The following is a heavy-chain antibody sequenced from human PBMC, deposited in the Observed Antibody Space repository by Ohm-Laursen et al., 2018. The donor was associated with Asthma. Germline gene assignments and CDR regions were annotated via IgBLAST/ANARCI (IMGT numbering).Heavy chain of an antibody. CDR2: ISWNSGSI. D-gene: IGHD3-3*01. CDR3: AKDPGRRTLEWLSQPMFYFDY. V-gene: IGHV3-9*01. CDR1: GFTFVDYA. Sequence: RSLRLSCTASGFTFVDYAMHWVRQAPGKGLEWVSGISWNSGSIGYADSVKGRFTISRDNAKNSLYLQMNSLRAEDTALYYCAKDPGRRTLEWLSQPMFYFDYWGQGTLVTVSS. J-gene: IGHJ4*02.